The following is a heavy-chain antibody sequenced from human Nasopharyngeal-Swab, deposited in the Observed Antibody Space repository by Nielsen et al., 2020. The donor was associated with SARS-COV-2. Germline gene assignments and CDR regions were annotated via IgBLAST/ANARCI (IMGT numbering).Heavy chain of an antibody. CDR3: ARGALWGAGRDSFDI. CDR2: INHSGNT. CDR1: GGSSSAYN. V-gene: IGHV4-34*01. D-gene: IGHD1-26*01. J-gene: IGHJ3*02. Sequence: SETLSPTGAVYGGSSSAYNWSWIRKPQGKGLEWIGEINHSGNTNYNPSLKSRVTISLDTSKNQFSLKLSSVTAADTAVYYCARGALWGAGRDSFDIWGQGTLVTVSS.